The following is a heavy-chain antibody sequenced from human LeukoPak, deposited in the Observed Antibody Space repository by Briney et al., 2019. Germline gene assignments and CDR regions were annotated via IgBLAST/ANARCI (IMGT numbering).Heavy chain of an antibody. CDR3: AKDYYDSSGYMVHFDY. V-gene: IGHV3-43*02. J-gene: IGHJ4*02. D-gene: IGHD3-22*01. CDR1: GFTFDEYV. Sequence: PGGCLRLSCAESGFTFDEYVMHWVREAPGKGVERVSLISGDGGRTYYADSVKGGFTISRNNSKNSLYLQMNSLRTEDTALYYCAKDYYDSSGYMVHFDYWGQGTLVTVSS. CDR2: ISGDGGRT.